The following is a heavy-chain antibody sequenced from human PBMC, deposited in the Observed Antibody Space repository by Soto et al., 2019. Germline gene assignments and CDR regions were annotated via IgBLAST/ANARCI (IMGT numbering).Heavy chain of an antibody. J-gene: IGHJ6*02. CDR3: ASLGRHG. V-gene: IGHV3-7*01. CDR2: IKQDGSEK. Sequence: GGSLRLSCAASGFTFSDSWMDWVRQAPGKGPEWVANIKQDGSEKNYVDSVRGRFTISRDNAKNSLYLQMNSLRAEDTAVYYCASLGRHGWGQGTTVTVSS. CDR1: GFTFSDSW. D-gene: IGHD3-16*01.